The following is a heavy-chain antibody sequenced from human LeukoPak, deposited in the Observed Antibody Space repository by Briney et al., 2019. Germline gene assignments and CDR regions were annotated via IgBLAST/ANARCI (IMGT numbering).Heavy chain of an antibody. J-gene: IGHJ4*02. Sequence: SETLSLTCSVSGGSISSGDYYWSWIRQPPGKGLAWIGYIYYSGSTYYNPSLKSRVTISVDTSKNQFSLRLSSVTAADTAVYYCARLDSSGYYPTYYFDYWGQGTLVTVSS. CDR3: ARLDSSGYYPTYYFDY. CDR2: IYYSGST. D-gene: IGHD3-22*01. CDR1: GGSISSGDYY. V-gene: IGHV4-30-4*01.